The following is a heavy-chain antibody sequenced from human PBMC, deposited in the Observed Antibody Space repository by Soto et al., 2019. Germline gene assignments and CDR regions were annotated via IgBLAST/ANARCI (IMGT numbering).Heavy chain of an antibody. CDR3: ARAVDTSPRGAPGD. D-gene: IGHD2-8*02. J-gene: IGHJ4*02. Sequence: EVRLVESGGGLVKPGGSLRLSCAASEFTFSSYSMNWVRQAPGKGLEWVSIISSDSTSIYYTDSVKGRFTISRDNAKTSLYLQMDSLRDEDTAGDYCARAVDTSPRGAPGDWGQGTLVTVSS. CDR1: EFTFSSYS. V-gene: IGHV3-21*01. CDR2: ISSDSTSI.